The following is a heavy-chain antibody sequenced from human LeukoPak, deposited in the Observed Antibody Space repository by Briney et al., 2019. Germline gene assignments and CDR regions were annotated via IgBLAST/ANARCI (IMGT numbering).Heavy chain of an antibody. CDR3: TKEYSVRNQFDY. Sequence: GGSLRLSCAASGFTFSSSAMSWVRQVPGKGLEWVSGISASGGSTYYADSVKGRFTISRDNSKNTLFLEMNSLRAEDTAVYYCTKEYSVRNQFDYWGQGTLVAVSS. D-gene: IGHD1-14*01. CDR2: ISASGGST. J-gene: IGHJ4*02. V-gene: IGHV3-23*01. CDR1: GFTFSSSA.